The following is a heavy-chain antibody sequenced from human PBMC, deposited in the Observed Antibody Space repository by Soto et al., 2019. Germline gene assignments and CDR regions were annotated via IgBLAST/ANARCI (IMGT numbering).Heavy chain of an antibody. CDR1: GFTFSSYW. D-gene: IGHD6-19*01. J-gene: IGHJ4*02. CDR3: ARARIAVAGYDY. CDR2: INSDGSST. V-gene: IGHV3-74*01. Sequence: PGGSLRLSCAASGFTFSSYWMHWVRQAPGKGLVWVSRINSDGSSTSYADSVKGRFTISRDDAKNTLYLQMNSLRAEDTAVYYCARARIAVAGYDYWGQGTLVTVSS.